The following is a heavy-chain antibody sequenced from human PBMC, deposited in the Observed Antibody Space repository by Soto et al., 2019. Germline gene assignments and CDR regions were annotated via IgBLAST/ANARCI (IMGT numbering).Heavy chain of an antibody. D-gene: IGHD3-10*01. CDR2: INPNSGGT. J-gene: IGHJ3*02. CDR3: ARGITMVRGVLLDAFDI. Sequence: QVQLVQSGAEVKKPGASVKVSCKASGYTFTGYYMHWVRQAPGQGLEWMGWINPNSGGTNYAQKFQGWATMTRDTAISTAYVELSRLRSDDTAVYYCARGITMVRGVLLDAFDIWGQGTMVTVSS. CDR1: GYTFTGYY. V-gene: IGHV1-2*04.